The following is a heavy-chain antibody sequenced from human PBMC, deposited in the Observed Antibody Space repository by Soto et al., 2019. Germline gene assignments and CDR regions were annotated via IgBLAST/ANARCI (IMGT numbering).Heavy chain of an antibody. Sequence: ASVKVSCKASGYTFTSYGISWVRQAPGQGLEWMGWISAYNGNTNYAQKLQGRVTMTTDTSTSTAYMELRSLRSDDTAAYYCARDLRYSSSWSWWFDPWGQGXLVTVYS. CDR2: ISAYNGNT. CDR3: ARDLRYSSSWSWWFDP. V-gene: IGHV1-18*01. J-gene: IGHJ5*02. CDR1: GYTFTSYG. D-gene: IGHD6-13*01.